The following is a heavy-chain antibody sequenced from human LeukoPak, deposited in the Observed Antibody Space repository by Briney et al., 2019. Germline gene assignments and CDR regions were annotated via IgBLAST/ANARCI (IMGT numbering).Heavy chain of an antibody. V-gene: IGHV6-1*01. Sequence: SQTLSLTCAISGDSVSSNYVTWNWIRQSPSRGLEWLGRTYYRSKWSNDYLVSVKSRITINPDTSKNQFSLQLNSVTPEDRAVYYCVRVQSGIFCDWGQGTLVTVSS. J-gene: IGHJ4*02. CDR3: VRVQSGIFCD. CDR1: GDSVSSNYVT. CDR2: TYYRSKWSN. D-gene: IGHD1-26*01.